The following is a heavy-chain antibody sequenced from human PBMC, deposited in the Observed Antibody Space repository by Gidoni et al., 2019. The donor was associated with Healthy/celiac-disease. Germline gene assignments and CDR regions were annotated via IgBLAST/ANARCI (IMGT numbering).Heavy chain of an antibody. CDR2: INHSGST. V-gene: IGHV4-34*01. CDR3: ARVSITMVQGVINYYYYGMDV. CDR1: GGSFSGYY. D-gene: IGHD3-10*01. J-gene: IGHJ6*02. Sequence: QVQLQQWGAGLLKPSETLSLTCAVYGGSFSGYYWSWIRQPPGKGLELIGEINHSGSTNYNPSLKSRVTISVDTSKNQFSLKLSSVTAADTAVYYCARVSITMVQGVINYYYYGMDVWGQGTTVTVSS.